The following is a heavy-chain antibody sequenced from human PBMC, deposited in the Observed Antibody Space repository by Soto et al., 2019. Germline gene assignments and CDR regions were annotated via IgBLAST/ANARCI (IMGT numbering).Heavy chain of an antibody. CDR3: ARDFDYVAGIDY. D-gene: IGHD6-19*01. CDR2: INPTGGST. CDR1: GYPFARYY. J-gene: IGHJ4*02. Sequence: QVQLVQSGAEVKKPGASVNVSCKASGYPFARYYIHWVRQAPGQGLEWMGIINPTGGSTNYAQKFQGRVTMTRDTSTSTIYMEVSSLSSEDTAVYYCARDFDYVAGIDYWGQGTLVTVSS. V-gene: IGHV1-46*01.